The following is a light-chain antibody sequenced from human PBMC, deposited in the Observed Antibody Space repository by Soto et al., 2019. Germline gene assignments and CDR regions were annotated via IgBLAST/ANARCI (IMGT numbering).Light chain of an antibody. Sequence: GDRVTITCRASQSITYWLAWYQQKPGRAPKLLIYDVFNLQSGVPSRFNGSGSGTDFALTITSLQAEDFATYYCQQLRMYPSTFGGGTKVDIK. CDR1: QSITYW. CDR3: QQLRMYPST. J-gene: IGKJ4*01. V-gene: IGKV1-5*01. CDR2: DVF.